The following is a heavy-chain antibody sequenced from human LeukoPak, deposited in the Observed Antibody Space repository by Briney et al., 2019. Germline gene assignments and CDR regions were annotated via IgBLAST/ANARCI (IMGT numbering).Heavy chain of an antibody. J-gene: IGHJ4*02. CDR3: ARGKGYCSSTGCRTPLDY. CDR2: IIPIFGTA. CDR1: GGTFSSYA. D-gene: IGHD2-2*01. V-gene: IGHV1-69*05. Sequence: GASVKVSCKASGGTFSSYAISWVRQAPGQGLEWMGGIIPIFGTANYAQKFQGRVTITTDESTSTAYMELSSLRSEDTAVYYCARGKGYCSSTGCRTPLDYWGQGTLVTVSS.